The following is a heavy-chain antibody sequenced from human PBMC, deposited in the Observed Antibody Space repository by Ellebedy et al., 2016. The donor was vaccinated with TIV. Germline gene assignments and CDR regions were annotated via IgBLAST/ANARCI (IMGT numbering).Heavy chain of an antibody. Sequence: GESLKISCAASGFTFGSHDMHWVRQGTGKGLEWVSAIGSAGDTSYSGSVKGRFTISRENGKNSVYLQMNSLRAEDTAVYYCARASAGLDYWGQGTLVTVSS. J-gene: IGHJ4*02. CDR3: ARASAGLDY. V-gene: IGHV3-13*01. CDR1: GFTFGSHD. CDR2: IGSAGDT. D-gene: IGHD6-13*01.